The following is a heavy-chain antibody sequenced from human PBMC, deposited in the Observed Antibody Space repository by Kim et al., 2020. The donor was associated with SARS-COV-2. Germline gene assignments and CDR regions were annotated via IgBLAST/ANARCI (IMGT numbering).Heavy chain of an antibody. V-gene: IGHV3-33*01. CDR2: IWYDGSNK. J-gene: IGHJ6*02. CDR1: GFTFSSYG. CDR3: ARDFGGWSYYGMDV. Sequence: GGSLRLSCAASGFTFSSYGMHWVHQAPGKGLEWVAVIWYDGSNKYYADSVKGRFTISRDNSKNTLYLQMNSLRAEDTAVYYCARDFGGWSYYGMDVWGQGTTVTVSS. D-gene: IGHD6-19*01.